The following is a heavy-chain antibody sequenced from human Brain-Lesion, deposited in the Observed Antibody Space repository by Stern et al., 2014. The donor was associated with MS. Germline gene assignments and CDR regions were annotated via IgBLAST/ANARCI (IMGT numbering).Heavy chain of an antibody. CDR3: ARGHIPYAYNYIFDY. CDR1: GFTFSSYG. J-gene: IGHJ4*02. CDR2: AWYDGSTA. V-gene: IGHV3-33*01. D-gene: IGHD5-24*01. Sequence: QDQLVQSGGGVVQPGTSLRLSCAASGFTFSSYGMHWVRQAPGKGLEWVALAWYDGSTAYYTNSVKGRFTISRDNSKNTLSLQMNSLTAEDTAVYYCARGHIPYAYNYIFDYWGQGTLVTVSS.